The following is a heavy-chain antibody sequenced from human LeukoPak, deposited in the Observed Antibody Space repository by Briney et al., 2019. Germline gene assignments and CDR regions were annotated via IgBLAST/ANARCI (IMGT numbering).Heavy chain of an antibody. V-gene: IGHV3-15*05. CDR2: IYRNADGGTT. D-gene: IGHD2-2*01. CDR3: TTDSYCSTTTSYASSNYYYGRDA. J-gene: IGHJ6*02. Sequence: GGSLRLSCAASGFTFSNAWMTWLRQAPGKGLEWVGRIYRNADGGTTDYAAPVKGRFTISRDDSQNTLYLQMNSLKTEDTPVYYCTTDSYCSTTTSYASSNYYYGRDAWGQGTSVTVSS. CDR1: GFTFSNAW.